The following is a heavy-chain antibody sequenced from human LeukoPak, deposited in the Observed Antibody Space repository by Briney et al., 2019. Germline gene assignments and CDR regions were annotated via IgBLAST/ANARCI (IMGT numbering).Heavy chain of an antibody. Sequence: TLSLTCTVSGGSISSGSYYWSWIRQPAGKGLEWIGRIYTSGSTNYNPSLKSRVTISVDTSKNQFSLKLSSVTAADTAVYYCARQAYYYDSSGPYNWFDPWGQGTLVTVSS. CDR2: IYTSGST. CDR1: GGSISSGSYY. V-gene: IGHV4-61*02. J-gene: IGHJ5*02. CDR3: ARQAYYYDSSGPYNWFDP. D-gene: IGHD3-22*01.